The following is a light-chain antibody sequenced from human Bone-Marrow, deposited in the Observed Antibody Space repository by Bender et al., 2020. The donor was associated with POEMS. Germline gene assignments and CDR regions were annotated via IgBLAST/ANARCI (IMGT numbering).Light chain of an antibody. V-gene: IGLV1-44*01. J-gene: IGLJ2*01. CDR2: GYN. CDR3: CSHGGTDTPVI. Sequence: QSVLTQPPSASGTPGQRVTISCAGSTSNIATNSVNWFQHLPGAAPKLLIYGYNNRPSGVPDRFSGSKSGNTASLTISGLQPEDEADYYCCSHGGTDTPVIFGGGTKVTVL. CDR1: TSNIATNS.